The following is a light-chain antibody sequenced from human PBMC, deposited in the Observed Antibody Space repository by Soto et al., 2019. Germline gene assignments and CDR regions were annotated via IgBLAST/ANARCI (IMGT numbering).Light chain of an antibody. CDR3: QQRSNWQT. CDR2: DAS. J-gene: IGKJ4*01. Sequence: EIVLTQSPATLSLSPGERATLSCRASQSVSSYLAWYQQKPGQAPRLLIYDASNRATGIPARFSGSGSGTAFTLTISSLEPEDFAVYYCQQRSNWQTFGGGTKVEIK. CDR1: QSVSSY. V-gene: IGKV3-11*01.